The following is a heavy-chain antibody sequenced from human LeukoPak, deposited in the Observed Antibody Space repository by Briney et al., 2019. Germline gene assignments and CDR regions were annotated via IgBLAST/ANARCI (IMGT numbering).Heavy chain of an antibody. J-gene: IGHJ4*02. Sequence: GGSLRLSCAASGFTFSTYAMHWVRQAPGKGLEWLALISYDGINKYYLDSVKGRFTISRDNSKNTLYLQMNSLRAEDTAVYYCARTMVRGVISYWGQGTLVTVSS. CDR2: ISYDGINK. CDR3: ARTMVRGVISY. D-gene: IGHD3-10*01. CDR1: GFTFSTYA. V-gene: IGHV3-30*04.